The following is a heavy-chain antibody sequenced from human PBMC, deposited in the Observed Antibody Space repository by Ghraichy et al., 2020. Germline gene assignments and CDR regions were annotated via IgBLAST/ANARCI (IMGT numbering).Heavy chain of an antibody. CDR1: GITLSNYG. J-gene: IGHJ4*02. CDR3: AKDGDHGDGIDY. D-gene: IGHD4-17*01. Sequence: GESLRLSCAASGITLSNYGMHWVRQAPGKGLEWLAFIRYDGSYKSYAGSVQGRFTISRDNSNNTLYLQMNSLRAEDTAVYYCAKDGDHGDGIDYWGQGTLVTVSS. CDR2: IRYDGSYK. V-gene: IGHV3-30*02.